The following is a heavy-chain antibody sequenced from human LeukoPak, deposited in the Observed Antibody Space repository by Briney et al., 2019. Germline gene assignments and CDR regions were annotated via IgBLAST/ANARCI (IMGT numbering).Heavy chain of an antibody. CDR3: ARLDIVVVPAAILGWFDP. CDR2: IKQDGSEK. J-gene: IGHJ5*02. V-gene: IGHV3-7*01. D-gene: IGHD2-2*02. CDR1: GFTFSSYW. Sequence: GGSLRLSCAASGFTFSSYWMSWVRQAPGKGLEWVANIKQDGSEKYYVDSVKGRFTISRDNAKNSLYLQMNSLRAEDTAVYYCARLDIVVVPAAILGWFDPWGQGTLVTVSS.